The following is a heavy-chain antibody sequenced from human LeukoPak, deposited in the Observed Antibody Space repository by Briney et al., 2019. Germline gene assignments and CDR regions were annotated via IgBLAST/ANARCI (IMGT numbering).Heavy chain of an antibody. CDR1: GGSISSYY. D-gene: IGHD5-12*01. J-gene: IGHJ4*02. CDR2: IYYSGST. CDR3: ARLGGYEDY. Sequence: SETLSLTCTVSGGSISSYYWSWIRQPPGKGLEWIGYIYYSGSTNYSPSLKSRVTISVDTSKNQFSLKLSSVTAADTAVYYCARLGGYEDYWGQGTLVTVSS. V-gene: IGHV4-59*08.